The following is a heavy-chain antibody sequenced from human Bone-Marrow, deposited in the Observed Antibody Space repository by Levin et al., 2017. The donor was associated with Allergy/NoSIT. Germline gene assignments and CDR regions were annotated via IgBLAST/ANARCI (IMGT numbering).Heavy chain of an antibody. V-gene: IGHV3-74*01. J-gene: IGHJ5*02. CDR3: ARDRGWSTPDP. CDR1: GFTFSSYW. CDR2: INKEGNLT. D-gene: IGHD2-15*01. Sequence: GGSLRLSCAASGFTFSSYWMHWVRQAPGKGLVWVSRINKEGNLTNYADSVKGRFTISRDNANHMLYLQMNSLRAEATADYYCARDRGWSTPDPWGQGTLVTVSS.